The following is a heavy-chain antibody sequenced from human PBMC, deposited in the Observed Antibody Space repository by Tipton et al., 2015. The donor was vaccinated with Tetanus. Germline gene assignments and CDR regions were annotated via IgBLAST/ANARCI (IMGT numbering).Heavy chain of an antibody. D-gene: IGHD3-3*01. J-gene: IGHJ4*02. CDR2: ISNSGRT. CDR1: GGSVRSGDYQ. CDR3: ARANYDFPKKGPFDS. Sequence: TLSLTCSVSGGSVRSGDYQWNWIRQPPGKGLEWLAYISNSGRTNSNYSLKSRITISQDKSKNQFSLRLTSVTAADTAAYYCARANYDFPKKGPFDSWGPGSLVIVSS. V-gene: IGHV4-61*08.